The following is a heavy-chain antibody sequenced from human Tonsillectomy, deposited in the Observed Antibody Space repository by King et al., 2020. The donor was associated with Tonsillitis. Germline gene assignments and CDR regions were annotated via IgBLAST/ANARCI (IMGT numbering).Heavy chain of an antibody. Sequence: VQLQQWGAGLLKPSETLSLTCAVYGGSFSTYYWSWIRQPPGKRLEWIGEINHSGSTNYNPSLKSRVTISVDTSKNQFSLKVSSVTAADTALYYCARGSLTIFGVAPHYWGQGTLVTVSS. CDR1: GGSFSTYY. J-gene: IGHJ4*02. V-gene: IGHV4-34*01. CDR3: ARGSLTIFGVAPHY. D-gene: IGHD3-3*01. CDR2: INHSGST.